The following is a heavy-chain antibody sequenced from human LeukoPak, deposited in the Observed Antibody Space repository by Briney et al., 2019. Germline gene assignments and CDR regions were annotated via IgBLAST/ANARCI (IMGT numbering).Heavy chain of an antibody. CDR2: IIPLFGTA. V-gene: IGHV1-69*13. J-gene: IGHJ3*02. Sequence: GGSVKVSCKASGGTFFSYAISWVRQSPGQGLEWRGGIIPLFGTANYAQKFQGRVTITADEYTSTAYMELSSMRSEDTAVYYCAKEYLTSVLWFGVVDAFDIWGQGTMVTVSS. CDR1: GGTFFSYA. D-gene: IGHD3-10*01. CDR3: AKEYLTSVLWFGVVDAFDI.